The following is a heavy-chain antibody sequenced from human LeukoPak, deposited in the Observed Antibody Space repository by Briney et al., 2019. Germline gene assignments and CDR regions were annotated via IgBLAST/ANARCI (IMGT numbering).Heavy chain of an antibody. J-gene: IGHJ4*02. CDR3: ARWWREDGYNLDY. D-gene: IGHD5-24*01. CDR1: GGTFSSYA. Sequence: ASVKVSCKASGGTFSSYAISWVRQAPGQGLEWMGGIIPIFSTANYAQKFQGRVTITADESTSTAYMELSSLRSEDTAVYYCARWWREDGYNLDYWGQGTLVTVSS. CDR2: IIPIFSTA. V-gene: IGHV1-69*13.